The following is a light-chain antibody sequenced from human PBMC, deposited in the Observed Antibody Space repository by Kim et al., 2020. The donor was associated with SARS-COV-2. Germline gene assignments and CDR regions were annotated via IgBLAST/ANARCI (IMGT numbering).Light chain of an antibody. CDR2: DAS. J-gene: IGKJ5*01. CDR3: QRRSNGTTKIT. CDR1: QSVSSY. V-gene: IGKV3-11*01. Sequence: EIVLTQSPATLSLSPGERATLSCRASQSVSSYLAWYQQKPGQAPRLLIYDASNRATGIPARFSGSGSGTDFTLTISSLEPEDFAVYYCQRRSNGTTKITFGQGTRLEIK.